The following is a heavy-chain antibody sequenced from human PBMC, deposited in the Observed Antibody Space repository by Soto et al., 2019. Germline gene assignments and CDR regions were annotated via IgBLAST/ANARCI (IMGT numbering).Heavy chain of an antibody. Sequence: PGESLKISCKGSGYSFTSYWIGWVRQMPGKGLEWMGIIYPGDSDTRYSPSFQGQVTISADKSISTAYLQWSSLKASDTAMYYCARHSRTLRYFDWLPPRYWGQGTLVTVSS. V-gene: IGHV5-51*01. D-gene: IGHD3-9*01. CDR3: ARHSRTLRYFDWLPPRY. CDR1: GYSFTSYW. J-gene: IGHJ4*02. CDR2: IYPGDSDT.